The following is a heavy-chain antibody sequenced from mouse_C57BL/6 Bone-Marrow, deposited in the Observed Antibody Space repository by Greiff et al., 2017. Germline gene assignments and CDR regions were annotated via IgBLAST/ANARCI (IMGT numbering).Heavy chain of an antibody. D-gene: IGHD1-1*01. Sequence: QLQQPGAELVRPGSSVKLSCKASGYTFTSYWMHWVKQRPIQGLEWIGNIDPSDSETHYNQKFKDKATLTVDKSSSTAYMPLSSLTSEDSAVYYCARDCYGSSSHWYFDVWGTGTTVTVSS. CDR1: GYTFTSYW. CDR2: IDPSDSET. J-gene: IGHJ1*03. CDR3: ARDCYGSSSHWYFDV. V-gene: IGHV1-52*01.